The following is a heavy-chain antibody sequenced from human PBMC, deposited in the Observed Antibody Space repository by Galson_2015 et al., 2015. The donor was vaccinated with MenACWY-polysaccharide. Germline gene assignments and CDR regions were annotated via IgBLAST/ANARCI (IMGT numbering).Heavy chain of an antibody. CDR3: ARDRDSSGWYFPDY. V-gene: IGHV3-48*01. Sequence: SLRLSCAPSGFTFSSYSMNWVRQAPGKGLEWVSYISSSSYNIYYADSVKGRFTISKDNAENSLYLQMNSLRAEDTAVYYCARDRDSSGWYFPDYWGQGTLVTVSS. CDR1: GFTFSSYS. CDR2: ISSSSYNI. J-gene: IGHJ4*02. D-gene: IGHD6-19*01.